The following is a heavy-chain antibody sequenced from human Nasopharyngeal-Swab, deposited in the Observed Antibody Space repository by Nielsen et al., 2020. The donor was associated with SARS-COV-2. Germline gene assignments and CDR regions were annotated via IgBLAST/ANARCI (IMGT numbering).Heavy chain of an antibody. D-gene: IGHD5-18*01. CDR1: GASISSSAYY. Sequence: ESLKISCTVSGASISSSAYYWGWIRQPPEKGLEWIGIVYYGGSTSHNPSLKSRVTISVDTSKNQFSLELSSVTAADTAVYYCARVGDTAMAPVSYWGQGTLVTISS. CDR3: ARVGDTAMAPVSY. J-gene: IGHJ4*02. CDR2: VYYGGST. V-gene: IGHV4-39*07.